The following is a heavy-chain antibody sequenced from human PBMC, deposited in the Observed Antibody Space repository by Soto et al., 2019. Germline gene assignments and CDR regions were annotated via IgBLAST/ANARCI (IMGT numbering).Heavy chain of an antibody. Sequence: XLRLSCSASGVTVSSYAMSWVRQSPGKGLEWVSAISGSGGSTYYADSVKGRFTISRDNSKNTLYLQMNSLRAEDTAVYYCAKEGTNYDILTGYSKANWFDPWGQGTLVTVSS. CDR1: GVTVSSYA. J-gene: IGHJ5*02. V-gene: IGHV3-23*01. D-gene: IGHD3-9*01. CDR2: ISGSGGST. CDR3: AKEGTNYDILTGYSKANWFDP.